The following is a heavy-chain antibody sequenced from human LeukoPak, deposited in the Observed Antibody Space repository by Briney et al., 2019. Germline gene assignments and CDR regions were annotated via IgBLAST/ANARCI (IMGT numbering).Heavy chain of an antibody. CDR3: ATTRSYGDFSPYGMDV. J-gene: IGHJ6*02. D-gene: IGHD4-17*01. CDR2: FDPEDGET. Sequence: ASVKVSGKVSGYTLTELSMHWVRQAPGKGLEWMGGFDPEDGETIYAQKFQGRVTMTEDTSTDTAYMELSSLRSEDTAVYYCATTRSYGDFSPYGMDVWGQGTTVTVSS. CDR1: GYTLTELS. V-gene: IGHV1-24*01.